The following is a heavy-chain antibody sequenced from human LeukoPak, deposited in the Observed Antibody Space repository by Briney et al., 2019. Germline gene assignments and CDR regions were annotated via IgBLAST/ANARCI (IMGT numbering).Heavy chain of an antibody. J-gene: IGHJ6*02. V-gene: IGHV3-30*02. CDR2: MRCGEGNK. D-gene: IGHD1-26*01. CDR3: AKKEQGMDV. CDR1: GFTFSSYG. Sequence: PGGSLTLSCAAPGFTFSSYGMHWVRQSPCKGLEWGAFMRCGEGNKYYADSVKGRFTISRDNSKNTLYLHMNSLGAENTAVYYCAKKEQGMDVWGQGTTVTVSS.